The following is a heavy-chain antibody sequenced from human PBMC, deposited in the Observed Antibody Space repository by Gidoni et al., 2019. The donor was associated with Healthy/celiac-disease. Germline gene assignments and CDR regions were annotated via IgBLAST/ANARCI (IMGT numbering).Heavy chain of an antibody. CDR2: ISYDGSNK. CDR1: GFTFSSYA. J-gene: IGHJ4*02. CDR3: ARGPGWYY. V-gene: IGHV3-30-3*01. Sequence: WEVPGFTFSSYAMHWVRQAPGKGLELVAVISYDGSNKYYADSGKGRFTISRDNSKNTLYLQMNSLRAEDTAVYYCARGPGWYYWGQGTLVTVSS. D-gene: IGHD6-19*01.